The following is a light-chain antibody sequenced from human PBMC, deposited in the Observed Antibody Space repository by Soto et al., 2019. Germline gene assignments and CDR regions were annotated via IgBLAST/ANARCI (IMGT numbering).Light chain of an antibody. J-gene: IGKJ5*01. CDR1: NSVSSN. Sequence: EILMTQSPVTLSVSPVERFTLSCRASNSVSSNLAWYQQKPGQAPSLLIYGAFTRATGIPARFSGSGSGTEFTLTISSLQSEDFAVYSCQQYNNWPPITFGPATRLEIK. V-gene: IGKV3-15*01. CDR2: GAF. CDR3: QQYNNWPPIT.